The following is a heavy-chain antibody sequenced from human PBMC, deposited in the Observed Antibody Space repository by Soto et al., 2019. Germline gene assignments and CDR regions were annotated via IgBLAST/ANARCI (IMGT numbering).Heavy chain of an antibody. J-gene: IGHJ5*02. D-gene: IGHD2-2*01. CDR2: ISGSGGST. V-gene: IGHV3-23*01. Sequence: EVQLLESGGGLVQPGGSLRLSCAASGFTFSSYAMSWVRQAPGKGLEWVSAISGSGGSTYYADSVKGRFTISRDNSKNTLNLQMNSLRAEHTAVYYCAKDGRPTSYYVVPAAMSNWFDPWGQGTLVTVSS. CDR3: AKDGRPTSYYVVPAAMSNWFDP. CDR1: GFTFSSYA.